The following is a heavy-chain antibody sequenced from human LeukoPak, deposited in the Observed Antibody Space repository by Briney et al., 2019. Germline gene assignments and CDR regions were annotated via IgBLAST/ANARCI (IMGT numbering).Heavy chain of an antibody. J-gene: IGHJ4*02. CDR1: GGSISSGYYY. CDR3: ARDLLFFDKDSSGYYGYYFDY. Sequence: PSETLSLTCTLSGGSISSGYYYWGWIRQPPGKGLEWIGSIYYSGDTYYNPSLKSRVTISLDTSKNQFSLRLSSVSAADTAVYYCARDLLFFDKDSSGYYGYYFDYWGQGTLVTVSS. V-gene: IGHV4-39*07. D-gene: IGHD3-22*01. CDR2: IYYSGDT.